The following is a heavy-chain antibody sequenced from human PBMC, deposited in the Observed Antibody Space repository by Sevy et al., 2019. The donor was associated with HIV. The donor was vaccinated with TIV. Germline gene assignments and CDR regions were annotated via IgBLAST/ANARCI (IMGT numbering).Heavy chain of an antibody. CDR1: GFTFSDYY. V-gene: IGHV3-11*04. Sequence: GGSLRLSCAASGFTFSDYYMSWIRQAPGKGLEWVSYISSSGSTIYYADSGKGRFTISRENAKNSLYLQMISLRAEDTAVYYCARGEYYDSSGYYPYFDYWGQGTLVTVSS. J-gene: IGHJ4*02. CDR2: ISSSGSTI. D-gene: IGHD3-22*01. CDR3: ARGEYYDSSGYYPYFDY.